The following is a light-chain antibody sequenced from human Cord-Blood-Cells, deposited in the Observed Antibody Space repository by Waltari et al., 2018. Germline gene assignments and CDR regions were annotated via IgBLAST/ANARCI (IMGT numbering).Light chain of an antibody. CDR1: SSDVGGYNY. V-gene: IGLV2-14*03. Sequence: SALTQPASVSGSPGQPITISCTGTSSDVGGYNYVSWYQQHPGKAPKLMIYDVSNRPSGVSNRFSGSKSGNTASLTISGLQAEDEADYYCSSYTSSSTVFGTGTKVTVL. J-gene: IGLJ1*01. CDR3: SSYTSSSTV. CDR2: DVS.